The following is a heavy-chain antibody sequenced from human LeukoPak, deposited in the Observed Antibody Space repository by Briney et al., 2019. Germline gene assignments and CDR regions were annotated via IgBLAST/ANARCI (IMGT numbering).Heavy chain of an antibody. J-gene: IGHJ4*02. Sequence: PSETLSLTCAVYGESFSGYFWNWIRQPPGKGLEWIGSLYYSGSTYSNPSLKSRVTISVDTSKTQFSLRLSSVTATDTAVYYCASSKGITGVFDSWGQGTLVTVSS. V-gene: IGHV4-34*01. CDR1: GESFSGYF. D-gene: IGHD7-27*01. CDR3: ASSKGITGVFDS. CDR2: LYYSGST.